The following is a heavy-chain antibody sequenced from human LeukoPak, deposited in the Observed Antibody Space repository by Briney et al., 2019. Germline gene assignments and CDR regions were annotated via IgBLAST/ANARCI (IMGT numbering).Heavy chain of an antibody. CDR2: ISYDGSNK. CDR1: GFTFSSYA. Sequence: PGGSLRLSCAASGFTFSSYAMHWVRQAPGKGLEWVAVISYDGSNKYYADSVKGRFTISRDNSKNTLYLQMNSLRAEDTAVYYCAREPSGYYYDSSGYWPGAFDIWGQGTMVTVSS. V-gene: IGHV3-30-3*01. D-gene: IGHD3-22*01. J-gene: IGHJ3*02. CDR3: AREPSGYYYDSSGYWPGAFDI.